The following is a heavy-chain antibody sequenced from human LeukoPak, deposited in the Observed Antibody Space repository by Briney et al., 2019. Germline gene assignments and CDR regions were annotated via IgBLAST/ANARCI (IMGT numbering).Heavy chain of an antibody. CDR3: ARRIRYSSGWYLADY. Sequence: ASVKVSCKASGYTFTSYGISWVRQAPGQGLEWMGWISAYNGNTNYAQKLQGRVTMTTDTSTSTVYMQLRSLRSDDTAVYYCARRIRYSSGWYLADYWGQGTLVTVSS. J-gene: IGHJ4*02. CDR1: GYTFTSYG. CDR2: ISAYNGNT. D-gene: IGHD6-19*01. V-gene: IGHV1-18*01.